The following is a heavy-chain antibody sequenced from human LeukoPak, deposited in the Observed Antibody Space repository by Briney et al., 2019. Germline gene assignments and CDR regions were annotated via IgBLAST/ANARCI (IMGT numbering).Heavy chain of an antibody. CDR1: GFTFSSYE. V-gene: IGHV3-48*03. J-gene: IGHJ5*02. CDR2: ISSSGSTK. Sequence: GGSLRLSCTASGFTFSSYEMNWVCQAPGKGLEWVSYISSSGSTKYYADSVKGRFTISRDNAKNSLYLQMNSLRAEDTAVYYCARELRGVSNWFDPWGQGTLVTVSS. D-gene: IGHD3-10*01. CDR3: ARELRGVSNWFDP.